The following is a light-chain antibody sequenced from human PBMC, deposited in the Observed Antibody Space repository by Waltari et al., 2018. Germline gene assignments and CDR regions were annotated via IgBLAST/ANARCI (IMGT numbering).Light chain of an antibody. V-gene: IGLV2-14*01. J-gene: IGLJ3*02. Sequence: QSALTQPASVSGSPGQSLTISCTGPSSDVGGYHHFSCYQHPPGKAPKLMIFEVTDRPSGVSNRFSGSKSGNTASLTISGLQAEDEADYYCSSYTTSNTWVFGGGTKVTVL. CDR1: SSDVGGYHH. CDR3: SSYTTSNTWV. CDR2: EVT.